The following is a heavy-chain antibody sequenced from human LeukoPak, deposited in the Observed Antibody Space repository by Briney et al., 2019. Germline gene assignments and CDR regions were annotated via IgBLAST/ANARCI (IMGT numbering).Heavy chain of an antibody. J-gene: IGHJ2*01. CDR1: GGSISSGGYY. CDR2: IYYSGST. Sequence: SQTLSLTCTVSGGSISSGGYYWSWIRQHPGKGLEWIGYIYYSGSTYYNPSLKSRVTISVDTSKNQFSLKLSSVTAADTAVYYCARDGSSGYPSRRYWYFDLWGRGTLVTVSS. CDR3: ARDGSSGYPSRRYWYFDL. V-gene: IGHV4-31*03. D-gene: IGHD3-22*01.